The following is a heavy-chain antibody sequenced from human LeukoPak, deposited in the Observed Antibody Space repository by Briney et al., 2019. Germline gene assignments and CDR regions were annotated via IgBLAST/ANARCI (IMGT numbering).Heavy chain of an antibody. D-gene: IGHD6-25*01. Sequence: TSETLSLTCAVYGGSFSGYYWSWIRQPPGKGLEWIGETNHSGSTNYNPSLKSRVTISVDTSKNQFSLKLSSVTAADTAVYYCARGLGGYHSHRSPSPYYFDYWGQGTLVTVSS. CDR1: GGSFSGYY. V-gene: IGHV4-34*01. CDR3: ARGLGGYHSHRSPSPYYFDY. J-gene: IGHJ4*02. CDR2: TNHSGST.